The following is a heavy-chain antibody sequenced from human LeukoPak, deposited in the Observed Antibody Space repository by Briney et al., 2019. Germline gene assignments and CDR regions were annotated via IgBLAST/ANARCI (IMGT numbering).Heavy chain of an antibody. Sequence: SETLSLTCIVSGGSMSGYYWSWIRQPPGKGLEWIGHTFSSGATTYNPSLKSRVTISVDTSRSQISLNLSSVTAADTAVYYCARRSRDGYFLDSWGQGTLVTVSS. CDR2: TFSSGAT. D-gene: IGHD5-24*01. V-gene: IGHV4-4*09. CDR3: ARRSRDGYFLDS. J-gene: IGHJ4*02. CDR1: GGSMSGYY.